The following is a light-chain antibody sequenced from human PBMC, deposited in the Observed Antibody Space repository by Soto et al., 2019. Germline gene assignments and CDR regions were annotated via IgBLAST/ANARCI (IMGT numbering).Light chain of an antibody. Sequence: DIQMTQSPSSLSASVGDRVTITCRASQGISNYLAWYQQKPGKVPKLLIYAASTLQSGVPSRFSGSGSGTDFTLIISSLQPEEVATYNCQKYNSALSWTFGQGTKVEIK. CDR1: QGISNY. CDR3: QKYNSALSWT. V-gene: IGKV1-27*01. CDR2: AAS. J-gene: IGKJ1*01.